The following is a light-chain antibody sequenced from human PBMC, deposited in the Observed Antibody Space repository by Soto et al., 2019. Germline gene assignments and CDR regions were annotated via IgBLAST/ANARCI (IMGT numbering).Light chain of an antibody. CDR3: AAWDDSLRGVV. Sequence: QAVVTQPPSASATPGQRVTISCSGSTSNIEKFYVYWYQQLPGTAPKLLVYRDNQRPSGVPDRFSGSKSGTSASLAISGLRSDDEADYYCAAWDDSLRGVVFGGGNKVTVL. J-gene: IGLJ2*01. V-gene: IGLV1-47*01. CDR1: TSNIEKFY. CDR2: RDN.